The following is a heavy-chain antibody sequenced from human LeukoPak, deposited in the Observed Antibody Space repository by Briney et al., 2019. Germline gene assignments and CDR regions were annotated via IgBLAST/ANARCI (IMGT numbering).Heavy chain of an antibody. CDR2: IKQDGSEK. J-gene: IGHJ6*03. D-gene: IGHD6-13*01. Sequence: GGSLRLSCAASGFTFSSYWMSWVRQAPGKGLEWVANIKQDGSEKYYVDSVKGRFTTSRDNAKNSLYLQMNSLRAEDTAVYYCARDSIAAAGTATYYYYMDVWGKGTTVTVSS. CDR3: ARDSIAAAGTATYYYYMDV. CDR1: GFTFSSYW. V-gene: IGHV3-7*01.